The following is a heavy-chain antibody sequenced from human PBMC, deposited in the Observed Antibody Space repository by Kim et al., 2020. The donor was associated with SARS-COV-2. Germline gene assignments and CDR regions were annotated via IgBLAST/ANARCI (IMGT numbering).Heavy chain of an antibody. CDR2: YSGST. D-gene: IGHD3-10*01. V-gene: IGHV4-39*07. J-gene: IGHJ4*02. CDR3: ARRGSYFG. Sequence: YSGSTYDNPSIRSRVTISIDTSKNQFSLRLSSMTAADTAVYFCARRGSYFGWGQGTLVTVSS.